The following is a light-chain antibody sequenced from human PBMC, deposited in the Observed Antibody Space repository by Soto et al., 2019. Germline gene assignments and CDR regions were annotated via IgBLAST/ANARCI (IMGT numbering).Light chain of an antibody. Sequence: EIVMTQSPATLSVSPGERATLSCRASQSVSSHLAWYQQKPVQATRLLNYGASTSATGIPARFSGGGSGTEFTLSISSLESVEFGVYYCQQYNNWPFPAWTFGQGAQVEIK. J-gene: IGKJ1*01. V-gene: IGKV3-15*01. CDR3: QQYNNWPFPAWT. CDR1: QSVSSH. CDR2: GAS.